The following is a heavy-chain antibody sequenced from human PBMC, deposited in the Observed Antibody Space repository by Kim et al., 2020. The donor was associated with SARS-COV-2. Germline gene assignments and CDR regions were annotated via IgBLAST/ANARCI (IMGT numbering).Heavy chain of an antibody. CDR2: INHSGST. CDR1: GGSFSGYY. D-gene: IGHD6-13*01. V-gene: IGHV4-34*01. Sequence: SETLSLTCAVYGGSFSGYYWSWIRQPPGKGLEWIGEINHSGSTNYNPSLKSRVTISVDTSKNQFSLKLSSVTAADTAVYYCARGRRYGIRFDPWGQGTLVTVSS. CDR3: ARGRRYGIRFDP. J-gene: IGHJ5*02.